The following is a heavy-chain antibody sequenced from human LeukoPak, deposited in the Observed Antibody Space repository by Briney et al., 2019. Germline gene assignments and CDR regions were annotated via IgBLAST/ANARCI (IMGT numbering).Heavy chain of an antibody. V-gene: IGHV4-34*01. CDR1: GGSFSGYY. CDR2: INHSGST. J-gene: IGHJ4*02. CDR3: ARGKRRYSSSWYIGNYFDY. Sequence: SETLSLTCAVYGGSFSGYYRSWIRQPPAKGREWIGEINHSGSTNYNPSLKNRVTISVDTSKDQFSLKLSSVTAADTAVYYCARGKRRYSSSWYIGNYFDYWGQGTLVTVSS. D-gene: IGHD6-13*01.